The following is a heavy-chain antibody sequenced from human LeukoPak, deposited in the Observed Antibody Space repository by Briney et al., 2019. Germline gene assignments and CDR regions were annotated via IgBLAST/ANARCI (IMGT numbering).Heavy chain of an antibody. D-gene: IGHD6-19*01. J-gene: IGHJ4*02. V-gene: IGHV3-7*01. CDR3: AKVPGSGWDY. Sequence: GGSLRLSCAASGFTFSSYWMSWVRQAPGKGLEWVANIKQDGSEKYYVDSVKGRFTISRDNSKNTLYLQMNSLRAEDTAVYYCAKVPGSGWDYWGQGTLVTVSS. CDR2: IKQDGSEK. CDR1: GFTFSSYW.